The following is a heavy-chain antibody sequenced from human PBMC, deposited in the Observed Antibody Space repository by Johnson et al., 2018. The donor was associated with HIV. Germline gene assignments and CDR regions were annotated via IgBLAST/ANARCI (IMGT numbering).Heavy chain of an antibody. CDR3: AKEGAAVIHFDI. CDR1: GFTFSSYD. CDR2: IGTAGDT. D-gene: IGHD6-13*01. Sequence: VQLVESGGGLVKPGGSLRLSCAASGFTFSSYDMHWVRQATGKGLEWVSAIGTAGDTYYPGSVKGRFTISRENAKNSLYLQMNSLRAGDTAVYYCAKEGAAVIHFDIWGQGTMVTVSS. V-gene: IGHV3-13*01. J-gene: IGHJ3*02.